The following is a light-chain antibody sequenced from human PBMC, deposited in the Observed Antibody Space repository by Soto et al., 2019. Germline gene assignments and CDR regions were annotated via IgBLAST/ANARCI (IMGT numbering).Light chain of an antibody. J-gene: IGKJ1*01. CDR3: QQHDQGWT. CDR2: GAS. Sequence: EMVMTQSPPTLSVSLGERATLSCRASQSVRTKLVWYQQKPGQAPRLLIYGASTRATGIPARFSGSGYGTEFILTISRLQSEDFAVYYCQQHDQGWTFGQGTKVEIK. V-gene: IGKV3-15*01. CDR1: QSVRTK.